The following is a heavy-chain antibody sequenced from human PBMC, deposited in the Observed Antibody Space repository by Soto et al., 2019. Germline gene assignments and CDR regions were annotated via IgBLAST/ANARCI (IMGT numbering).Heavy chain of an antibody. D-gene: IGHD1-26*01. CDR1: GGSVNDYD. CDR3: ARGANYYYCHGIDV. CDR2: VYYIGST. V-gene: IGHV4-59*02. J-gene: IGHJ6*02. Sequence: QVQLQESGPGLVKPSETLSLTCSVSGGSVNDYDWSWVRQPPGKGLEWIGFVYYIGSTNYNPSLKSRVTISVDTSKNQFSPKLRSVNAADTAVYYCARGANYYYCHGIDVWGQGTTVTVSS.